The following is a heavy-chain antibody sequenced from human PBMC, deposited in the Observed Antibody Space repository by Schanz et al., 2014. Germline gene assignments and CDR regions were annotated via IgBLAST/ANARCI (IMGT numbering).Heavy chain of an antibody. V-gene: IGHV3-23*04. Sequence: EVQLVESGGGLVQPGGSLRLSCAASGFTFSSYSMNWVRQARGKGLEWVSAMNESHSTIYYADSVRGRFTISRDNAENTLFLQMNSLRAEDTAVYYCAKYRGYYRVSGSYRELEYWGQGTLVTVSS. J-gene: IGHJ4*02. CDR3: AKYRGYYRVSGSYRELEY. CDR2: MNESHSTI. CDR1: GFTFSSYS. D-gene: IGHD3-10*01.